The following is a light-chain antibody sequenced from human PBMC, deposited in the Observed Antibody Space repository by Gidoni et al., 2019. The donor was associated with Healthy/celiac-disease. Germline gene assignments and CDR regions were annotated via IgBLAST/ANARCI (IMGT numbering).Light chain of an antibody. J-gene: IGKJ2*02. CDR2: GAS. CDR1: QSVSSN. Sequence: EIVMTQSPATLSVSPGESATLSCRASQSVSSNLAWYQQKPGQAPRLLIYGASTRATGIPARFSGSGSGTEFTLTISSLQSEDFAVYYCQQYNNWPPCTFGQGTKLEIK. CDR3: QQYNNWPPCT. V-gene: IGKV3-15*01.